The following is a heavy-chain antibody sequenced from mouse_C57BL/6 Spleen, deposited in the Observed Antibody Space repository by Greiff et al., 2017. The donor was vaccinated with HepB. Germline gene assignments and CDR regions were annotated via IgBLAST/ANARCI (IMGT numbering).Heavy chain of an antibody. Sequence: VQLQQPGAELVRPGTSVKLSCKASGYTFTSYWMHWVKQRPGQGLEWIGVIDPSDSYTNYNQKFKGKATLTVDTSSSTADMQLSSLTSEDSAVYYCARQAAQALFAYWGQGTLVTVSA. V-gene: IGHV1-59*01. J-gene: IGHJ3*01. CDR1: GYTFTSYW. D-gene: IGHD3-2*02. CDR3: ARQAAQALFAY. CDR2: IDPSDSYT.